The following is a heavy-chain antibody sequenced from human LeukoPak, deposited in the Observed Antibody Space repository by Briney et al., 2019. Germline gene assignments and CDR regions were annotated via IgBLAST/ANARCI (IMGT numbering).Heavy chain of an antibody. CDR2: ISGSGGST. V-gene: IGHV3-23*01. CDR1: GFTFSSFA. J-gene: IGHJ4*02. Sequence: GGSLRLSCAASGFTFSSFAMSWVRQAPGKGLEWVSAISGSGGSTYYAGSVKGRFAISRDNSKNTLYLQMGSLRAEDMAVYYCARDASSGEWLGIFDYWGQGTLVTVSS. D-gene: IGHD3-3*01. CDR3: ARDASSGEWLGIFDY.